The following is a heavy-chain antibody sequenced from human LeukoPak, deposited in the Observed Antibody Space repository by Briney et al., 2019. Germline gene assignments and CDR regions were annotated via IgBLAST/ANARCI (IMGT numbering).Heavy chain of an antibody. V-gene: IGHV3-43*02. CDR2: ISGDGGRT. J-gene: IGHJ4*02. D-gene: IGHD5/OR15-5a*01. CDR3: AKDVSGSIDS. CDR1: GFIFSDYN. Sequence: GGSLRLSCAASGFIFSDYNMHWVRQVPGKGLEWVSIISGDGGRTSYADSVKGRVTISRDNSKNSLYLQMNSLRTEDTAFYYCAKDVSGSIDSWGQGILVTVSS.